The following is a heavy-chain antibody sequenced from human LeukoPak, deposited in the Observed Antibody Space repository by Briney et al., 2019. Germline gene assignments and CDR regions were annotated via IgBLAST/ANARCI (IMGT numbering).Heavy chain of an antibody. V-gene: IGHV3-15*01. CDR2: IKSKTDGGTT. J-gene: IGHJ4*02. D-gene: IGHD3-10*01. Sequence: GGSLRLSCAASGFTFSNAWMSWVRQAPGKGLEWVGRIKSKTDGGTTDYAAPVKGRFTISRDDSKNTLYLQMNSLKTEDTAVYYCTTAWGYGSGTLRFGYWGQGTLVTVSS. CDR3: TTAWGYGSGTLRFGY. CDR1: GFTFSNAW.